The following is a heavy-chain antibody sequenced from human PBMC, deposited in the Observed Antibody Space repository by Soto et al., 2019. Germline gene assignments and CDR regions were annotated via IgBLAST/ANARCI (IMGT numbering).Heavy chain of an antibody. CDR3: ARDHHYDSSGYYSFDY. V-gene: IGHV1-69*01. CDR1: GGTFSSYA. D-gene: IGHD3-22*01. J-gene: IGHJ4*02. Sequence: VKVSCKSSGGTFSSYAISWVRQAPGQGLEWMGGIIPIFGTANYAQKFQGRVTITADESTSTAYMELSSLRSEDTAVYYCARDHHYDSSGYYSFDYWGQGTLVTVSS. CDR2: IIPIFGTA.